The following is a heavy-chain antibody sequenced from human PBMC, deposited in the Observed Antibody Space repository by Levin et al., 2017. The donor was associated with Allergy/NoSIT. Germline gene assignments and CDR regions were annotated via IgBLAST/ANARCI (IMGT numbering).Heavy chain of an antibody. V-gene: IGHV3-7*01. CDR2: IKEDGSEK. J-gene: IGHJ3*02. D-gene: IGHD6-19*01. Sequence: PGESLKISCAASGFTFSRYWMTWVRQAPGKGLEWVARIKEDGSEKYYVDSVKGRFTMSRDNAKNSLSLQMNSLRVEDTAVYYCARKLSGQWLGDAFDIWGQGTKVTVSS. CDR3: ARKLSGQWLGDAFDI. CDR1: GFTFSRYW.